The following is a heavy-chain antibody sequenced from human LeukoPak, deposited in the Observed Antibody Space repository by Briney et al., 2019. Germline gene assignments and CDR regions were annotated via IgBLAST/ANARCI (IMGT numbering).Heavy chain of an antibody. CDR3: ARGYSSGWNGFDY. D-gene: IGHD6-19*01. V-gene: IGHV1-2*02. J-gene: IGHJ4*02. Sequence: ASVKVSCKASGCTFTGYYMHWVRQAPGQGLEWMGWINPNSGGTNYAQKFQGRVTMTRDTSISTAYMELSRLRSDDTAVYYCARGYSSGWNGFDYWGQGTLVTVSS. CDR2: INPNSGGT. CDR1: GCTFTGYY.